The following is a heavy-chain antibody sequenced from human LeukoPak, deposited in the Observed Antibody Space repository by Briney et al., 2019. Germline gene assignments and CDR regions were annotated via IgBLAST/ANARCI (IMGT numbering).Heavy chain of an antibody. D-gene: IGHD2-15*01. V-gene: IGHV3-30*18. CDR2: IPKDGSNK. J-gene: IGHJ4*02. CDR3: AKDLGYVCSGGSCYQADY. CDR1: GFTFSTNG. Sequence: GGSLRPSGEASGFTFSTNGMNWVRQAPGKGLEWVAVIPKDGSNKYYADSVKGRFTISRDNSKNTLYLQMNSLRAEDTAVYYCAKDLGYVCSGGSCYQADYWGQGTLVTVSS.